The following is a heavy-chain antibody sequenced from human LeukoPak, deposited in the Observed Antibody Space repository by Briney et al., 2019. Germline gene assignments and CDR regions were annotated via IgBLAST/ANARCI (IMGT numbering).Heavy chain of an antibody. V-gene: IGHV3-30*03. D-gene: IGHD6-19*01. Sequence: GRSLRLSCAASGFIFSSYGMHWVRQAPGKGLEWVALISYDGSNTHYADSVKGRFTISRDNSKNTLYLQMNSLRADDTAVYYCARDRDSSGWYEGFDYWGQGTLVTVSS. CDR1: GFIFSSYG. CDR2: ISYDGSNT. J-gene: IGHJ4*02. CDR3: ARDRDSSGWYEGFDY.